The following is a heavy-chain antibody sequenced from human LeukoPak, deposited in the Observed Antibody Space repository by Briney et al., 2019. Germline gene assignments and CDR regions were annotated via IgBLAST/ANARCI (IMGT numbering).Heavy chain of an antibody. Sequence: SGPTLVKPTQTLTLTCTFSGFSLSTSEVGVGWIRQPPGKALEWLALIYWNDDKRYSPSLKSRLTITKDTSKNQVVLTMTNMDPVDTATYYCAHSRRDIVATIEYYFDYWGQGTLVTVSS. V-gene: IGHV2-5*01. J-gene: IGHJ4*02. CDR3: AHSRRDIVATIEYYFDY. CDR1: GFSLSTSEVG. CDR2: IYWNDDK. D-gene: IGHD5-12*01.